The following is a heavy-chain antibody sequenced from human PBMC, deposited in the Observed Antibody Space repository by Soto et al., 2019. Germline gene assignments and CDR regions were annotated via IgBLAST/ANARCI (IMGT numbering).Heavy chain of an antibody. CDR3: AKSLNADGQVDC. V-gene: IGHV4-39*01. Sequence: QLPLQESGPGLVKPSETLSLTCTVSGGSIRSSSYYWGWIRQPPGKGLEWIGSMYYSGSTYYNPSPTRRVTLSVDPSKNQFSLKLTSVTAADPAVYYCAKSLNADGQVDCWGQGTLVTVSS. J-gene: IGHJ4*02. CDR2: MYYSGST. CDR1: GGSIRSSSYY.